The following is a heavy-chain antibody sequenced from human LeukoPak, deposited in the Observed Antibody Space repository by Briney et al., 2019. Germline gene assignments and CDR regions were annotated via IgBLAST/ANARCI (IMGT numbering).Heavy chain of an antibody. J-gene: IGHJ4*02. V-gene: IGHV3-23*01. CDR1: GFTFSSYA. CDR3: AKREGYGSIDF. Sequence: GGSLRLSCAASGFTFSSYAMSWVRQAPGKGLEWVSGISGSADSTDYADSVKGRFTISRDDSKNTLYLQMNSLRAEDTAVYYCAKREGYGSIDFWGQGTLVTVSS. D-gene: IGHD3-16*01. CDR2: ISGSADST.